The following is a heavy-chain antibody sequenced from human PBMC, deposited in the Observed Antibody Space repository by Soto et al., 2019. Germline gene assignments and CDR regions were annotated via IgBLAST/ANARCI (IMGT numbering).Heavy chain of an antibody. CDR2: ISPYNGNT. J-gene: IGHJ4*02. D-gene: IGHD6-6*01. V-gene: IGHV1-18*01. CDR1: GYTFTSYG. CDR3: ARVQEYSRSPAPFDY. Sequence: GASVKVSCKASGYTFTSYGISWVRQAPGQGLEWMGWISPYNGNTNYAQKLQGRVTMTTDTSTSTAYMELRSLTSDDTAVYYCARVQEYSRSPAPFDYWGQGTRVTVSS.